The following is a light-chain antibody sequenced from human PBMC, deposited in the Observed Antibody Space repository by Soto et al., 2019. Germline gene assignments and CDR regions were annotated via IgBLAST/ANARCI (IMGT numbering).Light chain of an antibody. V-gene: IGKV3-20*01. Sequence: EIVLTQSPGTLSLSPGERATLSCRASQSVSSSYLAWYQQKPGQAPRLLIYGASSRATGIPDRFSGSGSGTDFTLTISRLEPEDFALYHCQQYGSSPGTFGQGTKVEIK. CDR2: GAS. CDR3: QQYGSSPGT. J-gene: IGKJ1*01. CDR1: QSVSSSY.